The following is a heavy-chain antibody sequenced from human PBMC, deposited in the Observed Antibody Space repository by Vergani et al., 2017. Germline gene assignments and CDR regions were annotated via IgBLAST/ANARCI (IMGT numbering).Heavy chain of an antibody. Sequence: EVQLVQSGAEVKKPGESLKISCKGSGYSFTTYWIAWVRQMPGKGLEWMGIIYPGDSDTRYSPSFQGLVTISADRSISTAYLQCSSLKASDTAMYYCAIQNPWGVPAAPFDYWGQGTLVTVSS. J-gene: IGHJ4*02. V-gene: IGHV5-51*01. CDR3: AIQNPWGVPAAPFDY. CDR2: IYPGDSDT. D-gene: IGHD2-2*01. CDR1: GYSFTTYW.